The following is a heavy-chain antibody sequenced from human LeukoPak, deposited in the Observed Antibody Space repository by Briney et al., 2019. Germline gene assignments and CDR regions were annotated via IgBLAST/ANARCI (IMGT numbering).Heavy chain of an antibody. D-gene: IGHD1-1*01. CDR2: ISSSSGDI. CDR3: ARNVRLPDY. J-gene: IGHJ4*02. CDR1: GFTFSDYY. V-gene: IGHV3-11*06. Sequence: GGSLRLSCAASGFTFSDYYMSWIRQAPGKGLEWVSYISSSSGDIKHADSVKGRLTISRDNAKNSLYLQMNSLRAEDTVVYYCARNVRLPDYWGQGTLVTVSS.